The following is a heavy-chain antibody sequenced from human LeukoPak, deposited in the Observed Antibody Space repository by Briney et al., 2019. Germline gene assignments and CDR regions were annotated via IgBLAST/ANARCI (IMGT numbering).Heavy chain of an antibody. J-gene: IGHJ5*02. Sequence: PSETLSLTCTVFGGSISSGSYYWSWIRQPPGKGLEWIGYIYYSGSTNYNPSLKSRVTISVDTSKNQFSLKLSSVTAADTAVYYCARSPDYGDYGRFDPWGQGTLVTVSS. D-gene: IGHD4-17*01. CDR3: ARSPDYGDYGRFDP. CDR2: IYYSGST. V-gene: IGHV4-61*01. CDR1: GGSISSGSYY.